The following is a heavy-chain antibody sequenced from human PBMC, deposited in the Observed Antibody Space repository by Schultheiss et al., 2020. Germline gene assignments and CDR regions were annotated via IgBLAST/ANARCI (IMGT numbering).Heavy chain of an antibody. CDR1: GFTFSSYS. V-gene: IGHV3-23*01. Sequence: GGSLRLSCAASGFTFSSYSMNWVRQAPGKGLEWVSAISGSGGSTYYADSVKGRFTISRDNSKNTLYLQMNSLRAEDTALYYCAKDMGYYDFWSGYSYIFDYWGQGTLVTVSS. CDR2: ISGSGGST. J-gene: IGHJ4*02. CDR3: AKDMGYYDFWSGYSYIFDY. D-gene: IGHD3-3*01.